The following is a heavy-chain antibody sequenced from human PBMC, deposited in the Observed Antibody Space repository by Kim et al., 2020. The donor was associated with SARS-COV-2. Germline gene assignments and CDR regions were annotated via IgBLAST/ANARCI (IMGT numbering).Heavy chain of an antibody. CDR3: ARSVDTAMVGGPPDESFDP. J-gene: IGHJ5*02. Sequence: SETLSLTCTVSGGSISSYYWSWIRQPPGKGLEWIGYIYYSGSTNYNPSLKSRVTISVDTSKNQFSLKLSSVTAADTAVYYCARSVDTAMVGGPPDESFDPWGQGTLVTVSS. CDR1: GGSISSYY. CDR2: IYYSGST. D-gene: IGHD5-18*01. V-gene: IGHV4-59*01.